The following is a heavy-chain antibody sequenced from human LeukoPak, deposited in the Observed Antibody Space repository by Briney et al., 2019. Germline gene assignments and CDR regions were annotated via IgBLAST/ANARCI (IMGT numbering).Heavy chain of an antibody. V-gene: IGHV4-31*03. CDR3: ARGRYNWNDGFDAFDI. CDR1: GGSISSGGYY. CDR2: IYYSGST. D-gene: IGHD1-20*01. J-gene: IGHJ3*02. Sequence: PSETLSLTCTVSGGSISSGGYYWSWIRQHPGKGREWIGYIYYSGSTYYNPSLKSRVTISVDTSKSQFSLKLSSVTAADTAVYYCARGRYNWNDGFDAFDIWGQGTMVTVSS.